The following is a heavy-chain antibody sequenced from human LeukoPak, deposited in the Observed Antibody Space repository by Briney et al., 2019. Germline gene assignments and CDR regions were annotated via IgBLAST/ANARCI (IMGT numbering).Heavy chain of an antibody. CDR3: AREYYYDSSGYYYFDY. CDR1: GGSISSYY. D-gene: IGHD3-22*01. V-gene: IGHV4-4*07. J-gene: IGHJ4*02. Sequence: SETLSLTCTVSGGSISSYYWSWIRQPAGKGLEWIGRIYTSGSTNYSPSLKSRVTMSVDTSKNQFSLKLSSVTAADTAVYYCAREYYYDSSGYYYFDYWGQGTLVTVSS. CDR2: IYTSGST.